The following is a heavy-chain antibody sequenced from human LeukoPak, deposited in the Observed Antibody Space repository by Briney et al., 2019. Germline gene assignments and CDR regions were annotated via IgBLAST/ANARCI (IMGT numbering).Heavy chain of an antibody. CDR1: GYTFTNYY. D-gene: IGHD5-24*01. J-gene: IGHJ4*02. Sequence: ASLTVSCKASGYTFTNYYIHWVRQAPGQGLEWMGIINPGGRSTSYAQKFQGRVTMTRDTSTSTVYMELSSLRSEDTAVYYCAREIGPIQLHLWGSAFDYWGQGTLVTVSS. CDR2: INPGGRST. CDR3: AREIGPIQLHLWGSAFDY. V-gene: IGHV1-46*01.